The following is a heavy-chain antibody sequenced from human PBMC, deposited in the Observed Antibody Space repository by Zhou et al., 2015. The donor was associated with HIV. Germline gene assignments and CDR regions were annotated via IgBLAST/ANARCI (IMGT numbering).Heavy chain of an antibody. V-gene: IGHV1-69*01. CDR1: GGTFSRFA. D-gene: IGHD3-22*01. J-gene: IGHJ4*02. CDR3: ARDTALLYYYDSSGYLQY. CDR2: IIPIFGTA. Sequence: QVQLVQSGAEVKKPGSSVKVSCKASGGTFSRFAISWVRQAPGQGLEWMGGIIPIFGTANYAQKFQGRVTITADESTSTAYMELSSLRSEDTAVYYCARDTALLYYYDSSGYLQYWGQGTLVTVSS.